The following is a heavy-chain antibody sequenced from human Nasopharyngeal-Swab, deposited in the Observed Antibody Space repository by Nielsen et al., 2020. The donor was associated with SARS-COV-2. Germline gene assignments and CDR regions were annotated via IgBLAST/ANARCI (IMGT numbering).Heavy chain of an antibody. Sequence: SETLSLTCVVSGASISSRNNYWGWIRQSPGKGLEWIGTIFSSGSTYNQSLKSRVTMSVDTSKNQFSLTLTSVTAADTAVYYCARDESGDYLGLPFDHWGRGTLVTVSS. D-gene: IGHD4-17*01. CDR2: IFSSGST. V-gene: IGHV4-39*07. CDR1: GASISSRNNY. CDR3: ARDESGDYLGLPFDH. J-gene: IGHJ4*02.